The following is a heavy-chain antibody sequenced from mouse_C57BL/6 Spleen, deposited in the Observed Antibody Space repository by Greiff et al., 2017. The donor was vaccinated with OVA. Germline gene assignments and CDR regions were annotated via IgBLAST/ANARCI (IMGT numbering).Heavy chain of an antibody. CDR3: ARKSTAQATNYAMDY. J-gene: IGHJ4*01. Sequence: VQLQQSGPGLVAPSQSLSITCTVSGFSLTSYAISWVRQPPGKGLEWLGVIWTGGGTNYNSALKSRLSISKDNSKSQVFLKMNSLQTDDTARYYCARKSTAQATNYAMDYWGQGTSVTVSS. V-gene: IGHV2-9-1*01. D-gene: IGHD3-2*02. CDR2: IWTGGGT. CDR1: GFSLTSYA.